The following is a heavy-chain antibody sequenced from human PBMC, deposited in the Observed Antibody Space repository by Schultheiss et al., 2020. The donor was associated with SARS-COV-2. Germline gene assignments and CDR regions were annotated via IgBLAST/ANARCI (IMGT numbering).Heavy chain of an antibody. CDR2: IWYDGSNK. D-gene: IGHD3-22*01. CDR1: GFTFSSYG. CDR3: AKGWLFRGGAFDI. Sequence: GESLKISCAASGFTFSSYGMHWVRQAPGKGLEWVAVIWYDGSNKYYADSVKGRFTISRDNSKNTLYLQMNSLRAEDTAVYYCAKGWLFRGGAFDIWGQGTMVTVSS. J-gene: IGHJ3*02. V-gene: IGHV3-33*06.